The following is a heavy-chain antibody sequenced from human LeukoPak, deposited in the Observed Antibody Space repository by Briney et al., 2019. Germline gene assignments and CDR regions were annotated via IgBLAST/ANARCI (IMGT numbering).Heavy chain of an antibody. J-gene: IGHJ4*02. Sequence: SETLSLTCAVSGGSTSSYYWNWLRQPPGRGLEWIGFIYDNGGTSYNPSLTSRVTLSLDTSKNQFSLKLTSVTAADTAVYYCARENYSGNSFLFDYWGQGTLVAVSS. CDR1: GGSTSSYY. CDR2: IYDNGGT. V-gene: IGHV4-59*01. CDR3: ARENYSGNSFLFDY. D-gene: IGHD4-23*01.